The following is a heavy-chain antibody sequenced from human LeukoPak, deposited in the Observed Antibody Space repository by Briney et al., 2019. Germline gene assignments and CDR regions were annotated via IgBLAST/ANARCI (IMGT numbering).Heavy chain of an antibody. D-gene: IGHD2-15*01. Sequence: PSGTPSHTRAVSGGSPSSTSSYWGWTRQPPGKGLEWIVKFYYSGSTYINPAHKSRVTISVDTYKNQISLKLRSVTAADTAVYNCARMRSRWYFEYWGQGTLVTVSS. CDR1: GGSPSSTSSY. V-gene: IGHV4-39*01. J-gene: IGHJ4*02. CDR3: ARMRSRWYFEY. CDR2: FYYSGST.